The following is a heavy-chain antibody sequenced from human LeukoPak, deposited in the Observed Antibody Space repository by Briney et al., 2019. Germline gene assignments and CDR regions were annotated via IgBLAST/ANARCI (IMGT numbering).Heavy chain of an antibody. CDR1: GGTFSSYA. CDR3: ARDGIAVAGTGGVWFDP. Sequence: GASVKDSCKASGGTFSSYAISWVRQAPGQGLEWMGGIIPIFGTANYAQKFQGRVTITADESTSTAYMELSSLRSEDTAVYYCARDGIAVAGTGGVWFDPWGQGTLVTVSS. V-gene: IGHV1-69*13. D-gene: IGHD6-19*01. CDR2: IIPIFGTA. J-gene: IGHJ5*02.